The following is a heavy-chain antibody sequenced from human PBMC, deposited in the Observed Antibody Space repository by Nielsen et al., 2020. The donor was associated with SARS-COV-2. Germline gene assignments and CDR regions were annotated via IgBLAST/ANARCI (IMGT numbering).Heavy chain of an antibody. CDR3: ARVRHPTIYDSSGYLGY. V-gene: IGHV1-18*04. D-gene: IGHD3-22*01. CDR1: GYTFTSYG. J-gene: IGHJ4*02. Sequence: ASVKVSCKASGYTFTSYGISWVRQAPGQGLEWMGWISAYNGNTNYAQKLQGRVTMTTDTSTSTAYMELRSLRSDDTAVYYCARVRHPTIYDSSGYLGYWGQGTPVTVSS. CDR2: ISAYNGNT.